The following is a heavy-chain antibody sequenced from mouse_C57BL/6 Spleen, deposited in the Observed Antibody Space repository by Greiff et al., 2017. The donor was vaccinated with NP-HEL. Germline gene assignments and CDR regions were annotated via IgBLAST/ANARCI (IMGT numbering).Heavy chain of an antibody. CDR3: ASHCYGGH. CDR2: ISRGCGNT. V-gene: IGHV5-9*01. J-gene: IGHJ3*01. Sequence: EVKLVESGGGLVKPGGSLKLSCAASGFTFSSYTMSWVRHTPEKRLEWVATISRGCGNTYYPDNVKGRFTISRDSAKNTLYLQKSSLRSDDAALYYCASHCYGGHWGQGTLVTVSA. D-gene: IGHD1-1*01. CDR1: GFTFSSYT.